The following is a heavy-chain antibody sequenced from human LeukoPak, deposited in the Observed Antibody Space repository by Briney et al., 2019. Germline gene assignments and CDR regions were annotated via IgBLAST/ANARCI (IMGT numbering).Heavy chain of an antibody. CDR1: GFSLSTSGVG. CDR3: AHSGGSPDWFDP. V-gene: IGHV2-5*02. Sequence: SGPTLVKPKQTLTLTCTFSGFSLSTSGVGVGWIRQPPAKALEWLALIYWDDDKRYSPSLKSRLTITKDPSKNQVVLTMANMDPVDTATYYRAHSGGSPDWFDPWGQGTLVTVSS. CDR2: IYWDDDK. D-gene: IGHD6-25*01. J-gene: IGHJ5*02.